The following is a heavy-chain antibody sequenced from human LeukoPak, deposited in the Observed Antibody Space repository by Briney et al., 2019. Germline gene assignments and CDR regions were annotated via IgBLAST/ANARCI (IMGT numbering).Heavy chain of an antibody. CDR2: TSYDGSDE. CDR3: ARGGPPDY. J-gene: IGHJ4*02. V-gene: IGHV3-30*04. D-gene: IGHD3-16*01. Sequence: PGGSLRLSCAASGFTFSNYAMLWARQAPGKGLEWVAVTSYDGSDEYYADSVKGRFTISRVNSENTLYLQMSSLRAEDSALYYCARGGPPDYWGQGTLVTVSS. CDR1: GFTFSNYA.